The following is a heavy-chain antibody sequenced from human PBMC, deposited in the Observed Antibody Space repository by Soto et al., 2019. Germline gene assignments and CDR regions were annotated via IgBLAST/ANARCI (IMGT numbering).Heavy chain of an antibody. J-gene: IGHJ4*02. Sequence: GGSLRLSCAAFGFTFSSYGMHWVRQAPGKGLEWVAVISYDGSNKYYADSVKGRFTISRDNSKNTLYLQMNSLRAEDTAVYYCAKDHLTRGDYWGQGTLVTVSS. D-gene: IGHD2-21*02. CDR3: AKDHLTRGDY. CDR2: ISYDGSNK. V-gene: IGHV3-30*18. CDR1: GFTFSSYG.